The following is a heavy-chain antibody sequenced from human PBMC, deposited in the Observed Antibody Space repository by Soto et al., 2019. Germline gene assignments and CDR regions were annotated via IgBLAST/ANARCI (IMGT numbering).Heavy chain of an antibody. D-gene: IGHD3-22*01. CDR3: ARARGDYYDSSGYYVPYFDY. CDR1: GFTFISYW. V-gene: IGHV3-7*03. CDR2: IKQDGSEK. J-gene: IGHJ4*02. Sequence: WGSLRLSCAASGFTFISYWIIWGRQSPFKGLEWVANIKQDGSEKYYVDSVKGRFTISRDNAKNSLYLQMNSLRAEDTAVYYCARARGDYYDSSGYYVPYFDYWGQGTLVTVSS.